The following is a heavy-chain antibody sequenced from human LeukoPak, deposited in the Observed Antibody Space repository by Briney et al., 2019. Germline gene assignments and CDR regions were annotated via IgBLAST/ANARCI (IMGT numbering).Heavy chain of an antibody. V-gene: IGHV3-74*01. CDR2: INSDGSST. J-gene: IGHJ4*02. D-gene: IGHD3-9*01. CDR1: GFTFSSYW. CDR3: ARERVDYDILTAVRSYLHDY. Sequence: PGGSLRLSCAASGFTFSSYWMHWVRQAPGKGLVWVSRINSDGSSTSYADSVKGRFTISRDNAKNTLYLQMNSLRAEDTAVYYCARERVDYDILTAVRSYLHDYWGQGTLVTVSS.